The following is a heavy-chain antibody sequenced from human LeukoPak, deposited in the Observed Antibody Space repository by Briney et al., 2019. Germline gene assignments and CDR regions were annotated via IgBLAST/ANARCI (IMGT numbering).Heavy chain of an antibody. CDR2: IKLDGSEK. J-gene: IGHJ4*02. Sequence: GGSLRLSCAASGFTFSSYWMSWVRQAPGKGLEWVANIKLDGSEKYYVDSVKGRFTISRDNTKNSLYLQMNSLRAEDTAVYYCARDRESPYYFDYWGQGTLVTVSS. CDR1: GFTFSSYW. V-gene: IGHV3-7*01. CDR3: ARDRESPYYFDY.